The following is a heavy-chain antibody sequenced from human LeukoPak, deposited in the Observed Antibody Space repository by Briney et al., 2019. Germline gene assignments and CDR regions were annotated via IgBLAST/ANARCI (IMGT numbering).Heavy chain of an antibody. D-gene: IGHD5-12*01. J-gene: IGHJ4*02. CDR3: VKGDYSGYTFPAFDY. V-gene: IGHV3-64D*06. CDR2: ITSSGGST. CDR1: AFTFSYYA. Sequence: GGSLRLSCSASAFTFSYYAMHWVRQAPGKGLEYVSGITSSGGSTYYTDSVKGRFTISRDNSNNTLYLQMSSLRAEDTAVYYCVKGDYSGYTFPAFDYWGQGTLVSVSS.